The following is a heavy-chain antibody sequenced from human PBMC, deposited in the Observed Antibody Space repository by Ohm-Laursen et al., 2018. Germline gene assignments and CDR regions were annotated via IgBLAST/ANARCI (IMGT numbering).Heavy chain of an antibody. D-gene: IGHD2-2*01. V-gene: IGHV3-30*18. Sequence: SLRLSCTASGFTFSSYGMHWVRQAPGKGLEWVEVISYDGSNKYYADSVKGRFTISRDNSKNTLYLQMNSLRAEDTAVFYCAKGTAYQLLSHNWVDSWGQGTLVTVSS. CDR3: AKGTAYQLLSHNWVDS. J-gene: IGHJ5*01. CDR2: ISYDGSNK. CDR1: GFTFSSYG.